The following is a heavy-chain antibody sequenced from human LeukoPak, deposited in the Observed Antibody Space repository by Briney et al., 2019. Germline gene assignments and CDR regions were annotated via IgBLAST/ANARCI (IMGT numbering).Heavy chain of an antibody. CDR3: ASAHGGSGYDRLFDY. J-gene: IGHJ4*02. Sequence: GGSLRLSCTASRFYFSTYDMNWVRQVPGKGLEWVSYIDSSGSTTYYAGSVQGRFTISRDNAKNSLYLQMKSLRVEDTAFYYCASAHGGSGYDRLFDYWGQGTLVTVSS. D-gene: IGHD5-12*01. CDR1: RFYFSTYD. V-gene: IGHV3-48*03. CDR2: IDSSGSTT.